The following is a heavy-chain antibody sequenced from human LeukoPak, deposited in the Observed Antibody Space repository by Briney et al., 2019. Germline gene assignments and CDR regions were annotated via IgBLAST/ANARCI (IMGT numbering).Heavy chain of an antibody. CDR3: ARGLYSSGWTSNYYYYGMDV. J-gene: IGHJ6*02. CDR2: INHSGST. V-gene: IGHV4-34*01. Sequence: SETLSLTCAVYGGSLSGYYWSWIRQPPGKGLEWIGEINHSGSTNYNPSLKSRVTISVDTSKNQFSLKLSSVTAADTAVYYCARGLYSSGWTSNYYYYGMDVWGQGTTVTVSS. CDR1: GGSLSGYY. D-gene: IGHD6-19*01.